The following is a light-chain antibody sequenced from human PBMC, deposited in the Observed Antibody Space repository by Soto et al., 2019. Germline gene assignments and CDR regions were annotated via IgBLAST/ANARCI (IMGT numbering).Light chain of an antibody. J-gene: IGKJ1*01. V-gene: IGKV3-20*01. Sequence: EIVLTQSPGTLSLSPGERATLSCRASQSVSSSYLAWYRQKPGQAPRLLISGASSRATGIPDRFTGSGSGTDFTLTISRLEPEDFAVYYCQQYGSSPRTFXQGTKADIK. CDR3: QQYGSSPRT. CDR2: GAS. CDR1: QSVSSSY.